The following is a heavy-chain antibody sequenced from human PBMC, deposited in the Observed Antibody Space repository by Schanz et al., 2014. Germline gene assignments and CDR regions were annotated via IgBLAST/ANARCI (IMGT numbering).Heavy chain of an antibody. Sequence: EVQLVESGGGLVKPGGSLRLSCAASGFNFNNFGMNWVRQAPGKGLEWVSCITGGSTTYTYYADSVRGRFTISRDNAKSSVYLQMNSLRAEDTAVYYCARSGVDVWGQGTTVTVSS. V-gene: IGHV3-21*01. J-gene: IGHJ6*02. CDR1: GFNFNNFG. CDR2: ITGGSTTYT. D-gene: IGHD3-10*01. CDR3: ARSGVDV.